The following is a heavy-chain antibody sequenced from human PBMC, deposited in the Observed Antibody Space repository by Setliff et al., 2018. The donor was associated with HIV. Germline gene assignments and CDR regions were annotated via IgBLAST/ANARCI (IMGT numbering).Heavy chain of an antibody. J-gene: IGHJ5*02. D-gene: IGHD3-10*01. V-gene: IGHV1-18*01. CDR1: GYMFIAYG. CDR2: IGPYNGRT. Sequence: GASVKVSCKTSGYMFIAYGMSWVRRAPGQGLEWMGWIGPYNGRTEYAQEFQGRVSLTIDTSASTAYMELTWLTPVDTAIYYCARGGYYTSGTWFDPWGQGTLVTVSS. CDR3: ARGGYYTSGTWFDP.